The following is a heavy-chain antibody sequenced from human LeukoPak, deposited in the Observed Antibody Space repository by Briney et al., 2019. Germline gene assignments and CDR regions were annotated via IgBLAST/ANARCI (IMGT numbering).Heavy chain of an antibody. D-gene: IGHD5-18*01. CDR3: ARGTAALY. J-gene: IGHJ4*02. CDR2: IHYRGTP. Sequence: SGTLSLTCTVSVGSITGYSCTGVRQPPGKTMECIGYIHYRGTPNSNPSLKTRVTISVDPSTNPSALTPTSATAADTAVYYCARGTAALYWGQGTLVTVSS. V-gene: IGHV4-59*01. CDR1: VGSITGYS.